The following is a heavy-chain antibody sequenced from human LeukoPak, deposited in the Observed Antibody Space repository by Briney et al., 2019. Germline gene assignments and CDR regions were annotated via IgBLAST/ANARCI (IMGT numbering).Heavy chain of an antibody. CDR2: ISSSTSVT. V-gene: IGHV3-48*04. CDR3: ARELGVTTPHYFDY. CDR1: GFTFSTYN. D-gene: IGHD4-17*01. Sequence: GGSLRLSCAASGFTFSTYNMDWVRQAPGKGLEWVSFISSSTSVTYYADSVKGRFTISRDNAKNSLYLQMNSLRAEDTAVYYCARELGVTTPHYFDYWGQGTLVTVSS. J-gene: IGHJ4*02.